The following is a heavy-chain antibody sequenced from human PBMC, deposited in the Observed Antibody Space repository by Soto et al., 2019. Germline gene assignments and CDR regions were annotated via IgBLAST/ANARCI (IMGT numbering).Heavy chain of an antibody. V-gene: IGHV3-23*01. D-gene: IGHD2-21*02. J-gene: IGHJ4*02. CDR3: ARGRLTY. Sequence: EVQLLESGGGLVHPGWSLRLSCAASGFTFSAYDMSWVRQAPGKGLEWVSAISGSGDSTYYADSVKGRFTISRDNSKNTFFLQMNSLRAEDTAVYYCARGRLTYWGQGTLVTVSS. CDR2: ISGSGDST. CDR1: GFTFSAYD.